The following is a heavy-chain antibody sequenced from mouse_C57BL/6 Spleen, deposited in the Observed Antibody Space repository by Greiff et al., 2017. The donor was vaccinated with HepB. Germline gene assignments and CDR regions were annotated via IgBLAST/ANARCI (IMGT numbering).Heavy chain of an antibody. CDR1: GYTFTSYW. V-gene: IGHV1-64*01. Sequence: VQLQQPGAELVKPGASVKLSCKASGYTFTSYWMHWVKQRPGQGLEWIGMIHPNSGSTNYNEKFKSKATLTVDKSSSTAYMQLSSLTSEDSAVYYCAMGGYYGSSLYYAMDYWGQGTSVTVSS. CDR3: AMGGYYGSSLYYAMDY. D-gene: IGHD1-1*01. J-gene: IGHJ4*01. CDR2: IHPNSGST.